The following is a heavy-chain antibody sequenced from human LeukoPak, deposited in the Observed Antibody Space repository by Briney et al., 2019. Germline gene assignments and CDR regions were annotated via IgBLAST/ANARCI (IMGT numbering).Heavy chain of an antibody. CDR2: ISYDGSTK. Sequence: PGGSLRLSCAASGFTFSSYGMHWVRQAPGKGLEWVAVISYDGSTKYYGDSVKGRFTISRDNSKNTLYLQMNSLRAEDTAVYYCAASAGATVYFDYWGQGTLVTVSS. CDR3: AASAGATVYFDY. CDR1: GFTFSSYG. J-gene: IGHJ4*02. V-gene: IGHV3-30*03. D-gene: IGHD1-26*01.